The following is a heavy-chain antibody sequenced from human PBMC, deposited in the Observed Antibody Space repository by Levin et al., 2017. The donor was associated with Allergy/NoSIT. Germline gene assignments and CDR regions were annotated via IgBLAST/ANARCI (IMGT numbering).Heavy chain of an antibody. CDR1: GYTFTTYS. J-gene: IGHJ4*02. CDR3: ARRAAGYCPGFTCPTPFDH. D-gene: IGHD2-8*02. Sequence: EASVKVSCTASGYTFTTYSIHWVRQAPGQRLEWMGWINGGNGDTKHSQKFQGRVTITRDTSAGTAYMELSSLRSEDTAVYYCARRAAGYCPGFTCPTPFDHWGQGTLVTVSS. CDR2: INGGNGDT. V-gene: IGHV1-3*01.